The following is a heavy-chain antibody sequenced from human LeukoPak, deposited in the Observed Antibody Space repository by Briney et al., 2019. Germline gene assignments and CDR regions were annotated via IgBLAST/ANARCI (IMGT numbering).Heavy chain of an antibody. J-gene: IGHJ4*02. D-gene: IGHD3-3*01. V-gene: IGHV3-7*01. CDR2: IKHDGSEK. CDR1: GFIFTNYF. CDR3: ATDRGWRTSGYYLYYFEY. Sequence: GRSLRLSCAASGFIFTNYFMSWVRQAPGKGLEWVVSIKHDGSEKHYVDSVRGRFTISRDNTMNSLYLQMSSLRAEDTAVYYCATDRGWRTSGYYLYYFEYWGQGTLVTYSS.